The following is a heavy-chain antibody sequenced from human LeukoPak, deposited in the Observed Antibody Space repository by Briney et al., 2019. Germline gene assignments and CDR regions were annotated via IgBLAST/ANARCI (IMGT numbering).Heavy chain of an antibody. CDR1: GGTFSSYA. V-gene: IGHV1-69*05. Sequence: VASVKVSCKASGGTFSSYAISWVRQAPGQGLEWMGGIIPIFGTANYAQKFQGRVTITTDESTSTAYMELSSLRSEDTAVYYCARDLWDYDSGAYEYGYWGQGTRVTVSS. CDR3: ARDLWDYDSGAYEYGY. D-gene: IGHD3-22*01. CDR2: IIPIFGTA. J-gene: IGHJ4*02.